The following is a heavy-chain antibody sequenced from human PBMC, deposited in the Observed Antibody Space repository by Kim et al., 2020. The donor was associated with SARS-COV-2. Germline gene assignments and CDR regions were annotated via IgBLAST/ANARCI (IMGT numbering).Heavy chain of an antibody. J-gene: IGHJ4*02. CDR3: ASLKTRPRDLDY. V-gene: IGHV3-21*01. CDR2: ISSSSSYI. Sequence: GGSLRLSCAASGFTFSSYSMNWVRQAPGKGLEWVSSISSSSSYIYYADSVKGRFTISRDNAKNSLYLQMNSLRAEDTAVYYCASLKTRPRDLDYWGQGTLVTVSS. D-gene: IGHD3-10*01. CDR1: GFTFSSYS.